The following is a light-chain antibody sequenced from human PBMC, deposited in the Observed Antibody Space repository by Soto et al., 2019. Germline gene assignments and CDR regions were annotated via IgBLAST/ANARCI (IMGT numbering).Light chain of an antibody. V-gene: IGKV1-27*01. CDR2: AAS. CDR3: QKYDWPPFT. J-gene: IGKJ3*01. Sequence: DIQMTQSPYSLAASVGDRVTISCWASQGISNYLAWYQQKPGKVPKLLIYAASTLQSGVSSRFTGGGSGTDFTLTISSLQPEDVATYYCQKYDWPPFTLGPGTKVDIK. CDR1: QGISNY.